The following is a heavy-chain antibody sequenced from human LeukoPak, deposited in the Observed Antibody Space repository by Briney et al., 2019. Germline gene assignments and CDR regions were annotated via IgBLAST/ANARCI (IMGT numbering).Heavy chain of an antibody. CDR3: AGTESITIFETFDY. CDR1: GFTFSSYS. D-gene: IGHD3-3*01. Sequence: GGSLRLSCAASGFTFSSYSMNWVRQAPGKGLEWVSYISSSSSTIYYADSVKGRFTISRDNAKNSLYLQMNSLRAEDTAVYYCAGTESITIFETFDYWGQGTLVTVSS. V-gene: IGHV3-48*01. J-gene: IGHJ4*02. CDR2: ISSSSSTI.